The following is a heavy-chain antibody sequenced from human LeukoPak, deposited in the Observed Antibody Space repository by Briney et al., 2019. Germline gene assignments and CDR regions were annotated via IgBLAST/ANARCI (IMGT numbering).Heavy chain of an antibody. V-gene: IGHV3-74*01. J-gene: IGHJ4*02. Sequence: GGSLRLSCAASGFTFSNYWMHWVRQAPGKGLVWVSRIKTDGSSTSYADSVKGRFTISRDNAKNTLYLQMNTMSAEDTAVYCCARGVTSGCLDYWGQGTLVTVSS. CDR3: ARGVTSGCLDY. CDR2: IKTDGSST. D-gene: IGHD6-19*01. CDR1: GFTFSNYW.